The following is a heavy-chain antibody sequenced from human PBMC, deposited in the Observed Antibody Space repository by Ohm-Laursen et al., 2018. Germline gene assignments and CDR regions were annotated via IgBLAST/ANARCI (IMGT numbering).Heavy chain of an antibody. Sequence: GTLSLTWAVYGGSFSGYYWSWIRQPPGKGLEWIGEINHSGSTNYNPSLKSRVTISVDTSKNQFSLKLSSVTAADTAVYYCARGDGDYPDYWGQGTLVTVSS. J-gene: IGHJ4*02. CDR1: GGSFSGYY. D-gene: IGHD4-17*01. CDR3: ARGDGDYPDY. V-gene: IGHV4-34*01. CDR2: INHSGST.